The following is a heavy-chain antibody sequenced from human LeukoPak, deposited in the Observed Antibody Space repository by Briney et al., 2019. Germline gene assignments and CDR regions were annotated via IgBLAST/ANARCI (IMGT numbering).Heavy chain of an antibody. V-gene: IGHV4-59*01. CDR3: ATKVQGVHTYFGS. D-gene: IGHD3-10*01. J-gene: IGHJ4*02. CDR1: GGSISSYY. CDR2: ISYSGST. Sequence: PSETLSLTCTVSGGSISSYYWSWIRQPPGKGLEWIGYISYSGSTNYNPSLRSRVTISVDTSKNQFSLKLSSGTAADTAVYYCATKVQGVHTYFGSWGQGNLVAVSS.